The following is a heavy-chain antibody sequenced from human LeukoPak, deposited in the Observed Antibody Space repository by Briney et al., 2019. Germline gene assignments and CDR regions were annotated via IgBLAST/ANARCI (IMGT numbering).Heavy chain of an antibody. J-gene: IGHJ6*02. D-gene: IGHD6-6*01. CDR1: GYSFTSYW. Sequence: GESLKISCQGSGYSFTSYWIGWVRPMPGKGLEWMGIIYPGDSDTRYSPSFQGQVTISADKSISTAYLQWSSLKASDTAMYYCARLGSSSSRSTYGMDVWGQGTTVTVSS. V-gene: IGHV5-51*01. CDR3: ARLGSSSSRSTYGMDV. CDR2: IYPGDSDT.